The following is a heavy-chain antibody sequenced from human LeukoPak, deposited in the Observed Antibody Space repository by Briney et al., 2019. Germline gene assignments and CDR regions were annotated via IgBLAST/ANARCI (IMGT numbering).Heavy chain of an antibody. J-gene: IGHJ4*02. CDR3: AKDDGSGWYYFDY. CDR2: ISGSGGST. D-gene: IGHD6-19*01. CDR1: GFPFSSYA. Sequence: GGSLRLSCVVSGFPFSSYAMSWVRQAPGKGLEWVSGISGSGGSTYYADSVKGRFTISRDNSKNTLYLQMNSLRAEDTAVYYCAKDDGSGWYYFDYWGQGTLVTVSS. V-gene: IGHV3-23*01.